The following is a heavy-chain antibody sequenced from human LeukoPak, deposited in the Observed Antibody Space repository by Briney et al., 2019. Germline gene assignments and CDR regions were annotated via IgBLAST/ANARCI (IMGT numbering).Heavy chain of an antibody. CDR2: IDTSGGHT. Sequence: GGSLRLSCAASGFTFSSYAMSWVRQAPGKGLEWVSAIDTSGGHTYYADSVKGRFTISRDNSENTLYLQMDSLRAEDTAVYYCAKESCSSRCNFDYWGQGTLVTVSS. CDR1: GFTFSSYA. CDR3: AKESCSSRCNFDY. V-gene: IGHV3-23*01. D-gene: IGHD2-2*01. J-gene: IGHJ4*02.